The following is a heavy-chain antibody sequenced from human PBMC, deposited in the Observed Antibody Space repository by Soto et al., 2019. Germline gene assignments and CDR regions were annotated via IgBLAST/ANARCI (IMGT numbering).Heavy chain of an antibody. J-gene: IGHJ2*01. D-gene: IGHD2-15*01. CDR2: MYNSEDT. Sequence: QVQLQESGPGLVRPSETLSLTCTVSAASISSYYWTWIRQPPGKGLEWIGLMYNSEDTKYNPSLKSRVTMSVDTSKNQFSLKLRSVTAADTAIYYCVRHATDRHGNAEDWYFDLWGRGTLVTVSS. CDR3: VRHATDRHGNAEDWYFDL. CDR1: AASISSYY. V-gene: IGHV4-59*08.